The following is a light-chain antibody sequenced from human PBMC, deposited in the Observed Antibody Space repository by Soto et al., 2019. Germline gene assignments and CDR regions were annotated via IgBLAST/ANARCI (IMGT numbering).Light chain of an antibody. CDR2: GNN. Sequence: QSVLTQPPSVSGAPGQRVTISCTGSSSNIGAGYDVHWYQQVPGTAPKLLIYGNNNRPSGVPDRFSGSSSGAERYLIISSLQSEDEADYYCQTWGTGFQVFGGGTKLTVL. CDR3: QTWGTGFQV. V-gene: IGLV1-40*03. J-gene: IGLJ2*01. CDR1: SSNIGAGYD.